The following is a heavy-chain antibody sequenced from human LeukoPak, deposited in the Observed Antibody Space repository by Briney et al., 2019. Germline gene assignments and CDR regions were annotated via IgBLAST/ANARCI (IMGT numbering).Heavy chain of an antibody. CDR1: GGTFSSYA. Sequence: SVKVSCKAYGGTFSSYAISWVRQAPGQGLEWMGGLIPIFGTANYAQKFQGRVTITAYESTSTAYMELSSLRSEDTAVYYCARDYSPRLSYYYMDVWDKGTTVTVSS. D-gene: IGHD2-15*01. V-gene: IGHV1-69*13. CDR2: LIPIFGTA. J-gene: IGHJ6*03. CDR3: ARDYSPRLSYYYMDV.